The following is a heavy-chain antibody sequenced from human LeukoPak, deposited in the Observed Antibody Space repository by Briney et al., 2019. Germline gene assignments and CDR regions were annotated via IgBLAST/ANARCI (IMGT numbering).Heavy chain of an antibody. J-gene: IGHJ4*02. Sequence: GGSLRLSCAASGFTFSSYAMSWVRQAPGKGLEWVSGISGSGGSTYYADSVKGRFTISRDNSKNTLCLQMNSLRAEDTAIYYCAKDYSSGTVFNYWGQGTLVTVSS. V-gene: IGHV3-23*01. CDR3: AKDYSSGTVFNY. CDR2: ISGSGGST. CDR1: GFTFSSYA. D-gene: IGHD3-22*01.